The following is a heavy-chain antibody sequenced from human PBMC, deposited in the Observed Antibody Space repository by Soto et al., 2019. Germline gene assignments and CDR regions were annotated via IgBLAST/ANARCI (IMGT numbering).Heavy chain of an antibody. V-gene: IGHV1-8*01. CDR2: MNPNSGNT. CDR3: ARGRTVTLGDYSYGMDV. J-gene: IGHJ6*02. Sequence: QVQLVQSGAEVKKPGASVKVSCKASGYTFTSYDINWVRQATGQGLEWMGWMNPNSGNTGDAQKFQGRVTVTRNISIRTAYMALSSLRSEDTAVYYYARGRTVTLGDYSYGMDVWGPGTTGTVSS. D-gene: IGHD4-17*01. CDR1: GYTFTSYD.